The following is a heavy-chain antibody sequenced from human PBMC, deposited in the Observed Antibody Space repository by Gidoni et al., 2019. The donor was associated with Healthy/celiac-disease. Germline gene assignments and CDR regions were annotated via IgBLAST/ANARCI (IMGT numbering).Heavy chain of an antibody. J-gene: IGHJ3*02. CDR3: ARADRVAFDI. CDR2: ISSSRSPI. CDR1: GLTFSSYS. V-gene: IGHV3-48*02. Sequence: EVQLVESGGGLVQHGGSLRHSCPAAGLTFSSYSMNGVRQAPGKGLAWVLYISSSRSPIYYANSVKSRFTISRDNAKNSPYLQMTSLRYVDTAVYYCARADRVAFDIWGQGTMVTVSS.